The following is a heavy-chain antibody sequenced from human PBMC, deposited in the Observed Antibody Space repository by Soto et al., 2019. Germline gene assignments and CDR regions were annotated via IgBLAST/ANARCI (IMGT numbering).Heavy chain of an antibody. V-gene: IGHV4-39*07. CDR2: VYYGGAIFYSGNI. CDR3: ARTGDALGELDFHF. CDR1: GDSISSSNSH. J-gene: IGHJ4*02. D-gene: IGHD3-10*01. Sequence: GPGKTSETLSLTCTVSGDSISSSNSHWGWTRQPPGKGLEYIGSVYYGGAIFYSGNIYYNPSLKSRVTISVDTSKNQFSLRLSSVTAADTAVYYCARTGDALGELDFHFWGQGTLVTVSS.